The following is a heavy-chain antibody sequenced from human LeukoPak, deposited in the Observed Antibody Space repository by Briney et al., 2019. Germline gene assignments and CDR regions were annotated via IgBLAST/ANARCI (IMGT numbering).Heavy chain of an antibody. J-gene: IGHJ5*02. CDR1: GYTFTGYY. V-gene: IGHV1-2*02. D-gene: IGHD3-10*01. Sequence: ASVKVSCKASGYTFTGYYMNWVRQAPGQGLEWMGYINPNSGGTNYAQKFQGRVTMTRDTSISTAYMELSRLRSDDTAVYYCARSTGTYSDMVRGVTTPDNWFDPWGQGTLVTVSS. CDR3: ARSTGTYSDMVRGVTTPDNWFDP. CDR2: INPNSGGT.